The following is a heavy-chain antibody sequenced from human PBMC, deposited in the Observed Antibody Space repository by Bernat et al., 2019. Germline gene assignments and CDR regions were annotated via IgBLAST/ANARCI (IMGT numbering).Heavy chain of an antibody. CDR2: IYTSGST. CDR3: AREYTVTTLDSENQNN. J-gene: IGHJ4*02. CDR1: GGSISSGSYY. V-gene: IGHV4-61*02. D-gene: IGHD4-17*01. Sequence: QVQLQESGPGLVKPSQTLSLTCTVSGGSISSGSYYWSWIRQPAGKGLEWIGRIYTSGSTNYNPSLKSRVTISVDTSKNQFSLKLSSVTAADTAVYYCAREYTVTTLDSENQNNWGQGTLATVSS.